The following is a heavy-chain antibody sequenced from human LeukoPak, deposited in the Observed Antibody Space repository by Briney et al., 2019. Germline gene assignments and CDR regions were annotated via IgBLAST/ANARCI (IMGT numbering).Heavy chain of an antibody. CDR3: AKDSVWFGEFPEYYFDY. Sequence: GGSLRLSCAASGFTFSSYGMHWVRQAPGKGLEWVAFIRYDGSNKHYADSVKGRFTISRDNSKNTLYLQMNSLRAEDTAVYYCAKDSVWFGEFPEYYFDYWGQGALVTVSS. CDR1: GFTFSSYG. D-gene: IGHD3-10*01. J-gene: IGHJ4*02. CDR2: IRYDGSNK. V-gene: IGHV3-30*02.